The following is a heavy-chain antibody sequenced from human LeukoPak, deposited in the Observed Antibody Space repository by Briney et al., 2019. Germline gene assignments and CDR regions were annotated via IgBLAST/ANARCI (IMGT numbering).Heavy chain of an antibody. CDR1: GGSLSSYY. V-gene: IGHV4-59*12. CDR3: ARDGGYSYGLFDP. D-gene: IGHD5-18*01. Sequence: SETLSLTCTVSGGSLSSYYWCWIWHPPGEGREWVGYIYYSGSTNYNPSLKSRVTISVDTSKNQFPLKLSSVTAADTAVYYCARDGGYSYGLFDPWGQGTLVTVSS. CDR2: IYYSGST. J-gene: IGHJ5*02.